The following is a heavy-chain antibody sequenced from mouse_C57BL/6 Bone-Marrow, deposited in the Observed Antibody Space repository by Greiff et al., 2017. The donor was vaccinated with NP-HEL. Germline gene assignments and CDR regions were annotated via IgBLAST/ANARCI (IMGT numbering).Heavy chain of an antibody. J-gene: IGHJ3*01. CDR1: GYTFTSYG. CDR2: IYPRSGNT. Sequence: VQLVESGAELARPGASVKLSCKASGYTFTSYGISWVKQRTGQGLEWIGEIYPRSGNTYYNEKFKGKATLTADKSSSTAYMELSSLTSEDSAVYFCARSGVYYGSSYGDWGQGTLVTVSA. D-gene: IGHD1-1*01. CDR3: ARSGVYYGSSYGD. V-gene: IGHV1-81*01.